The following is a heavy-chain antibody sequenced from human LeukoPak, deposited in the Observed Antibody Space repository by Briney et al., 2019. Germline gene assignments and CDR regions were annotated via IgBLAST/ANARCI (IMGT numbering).Heavy chain of an antibody. V-gene: IGHV1-69-2*01. Sequence: ASVKVSCKVSGYTFTDYYMHWVQQAPGKGLEWMGLVDPEDGETIYAEKFQGRVTITADTSTDTAYMELSSLRSEDTAVYYCAPGRTTGTTFYDYWGQGTLVTVSS. CDR2: VDPEDGET. CDR3: APGRTTGTTFYDY. CDR1: GYTFTDYY. J-gene: IGHJ4*02. D-gene: IGHD1-1*01.